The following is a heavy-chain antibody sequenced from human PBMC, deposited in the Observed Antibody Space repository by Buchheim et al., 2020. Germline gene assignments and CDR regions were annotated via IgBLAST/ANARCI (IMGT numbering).Heavy chain of an antibody. J-gene: IGHJ4*02. D-gene: IGHD3-10*01. CDR1: GFTFSSYA. Sequence: EVQLLESGGGLVQPGGSLRLSCAASGFTFSSYAMSWVRQAPGQGLEWVSAISGSGGSTYYADSVKGRFTISRDNSKNTLYLQMNSLRAEDTAVYYCAKDFGPYYYGSGSPAGGYWGQGTL. CDR3: AKDFGPYYYGSGSPAGGY. V-gene: IGHV3-23*01. CDR2: ISGSGGST.